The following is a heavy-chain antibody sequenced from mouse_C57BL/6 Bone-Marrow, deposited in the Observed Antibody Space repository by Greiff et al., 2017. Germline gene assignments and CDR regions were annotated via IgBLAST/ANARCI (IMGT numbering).Heavy chain of an antibody. CDR3: ARIPYYYGSSQRGPFAY. CDR1: GFSLSTFGMG. V-gene: IGHV8-8*01. J-gene: IGHJ3*01. D-gene: IGHD1-1*01. Sequence: QVTLKESGPGILQPSQTLSLTCSFSGFSLSTFGMGVGWIRQPSGKGLEWLAHIWWDDDKYYNPALKSRLTISKDTSKNQVFLKIANVDTADTATYYCARIPYYYGSSQRGPFAYWGQGTLVTVSA. CDR2: IWWDDDK.